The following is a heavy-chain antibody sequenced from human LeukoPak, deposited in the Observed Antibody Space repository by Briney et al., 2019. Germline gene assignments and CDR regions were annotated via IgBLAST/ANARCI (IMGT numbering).Heavy chain of an antibody. CDR1: GFNFSTYW. CDR3: VTDQTGRHPYFFDY. D-gene: IGHD3-10*01. J-gene: IGHJ4*02. CDR2: IKEDGSEI. V-gene: IGHV3-7*01. Sequence: PGGSLRLSCAVSGFNFSTYWMTWVRQVPGKRLEWVANIKEDGSEIYYVDAVKGRFSISRDNAKTSLYLQMNSLSVADTAVYYCVTDQTGRHPYFFDYWGQGTLVTVSS.